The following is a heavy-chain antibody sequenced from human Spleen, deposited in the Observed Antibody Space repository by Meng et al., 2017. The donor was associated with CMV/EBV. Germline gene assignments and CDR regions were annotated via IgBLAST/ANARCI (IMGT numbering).Heavy chain of an antibody. CDR2: ISGSGSNT. J-gene: IGHJ4*02. Sequence: GESLKISCATSGFTFRNYAMSWVRQAPGKGLEWVSSISGSGSNTYYTDSVKGRFTISRDNAKNSLYLQMNSLSAEDTAVYYCARYYDFWSGHYFDYWGQGTLVTVSS. CDR3: ARYYDFWSGHYFDY. D-gene: IGHD3-3*01. CDR1: GFTFRNYA. V-gene: IGHV3-23*01.